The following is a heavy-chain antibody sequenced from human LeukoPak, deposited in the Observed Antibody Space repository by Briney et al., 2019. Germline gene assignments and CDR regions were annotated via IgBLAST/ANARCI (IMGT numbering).Heavy chain of an antibody. J-gene: IGHJ6*02. Sequence: HPGGSLGLSCAASGFTFSNYWIHWARQAPGKGLEWVASINHNGNVNYYVDSVKGRFTISRDNAKNSLYLQVSNLRAEDTAVYFCARGGGLDVWGQGATVTVSS. D-gene: IGHD3-16*01. CDR1: GFTFSNYW. CDR2: INHNGNVN. CDR3: ARGGGLDV. V-gene: IGHV3-7*03.